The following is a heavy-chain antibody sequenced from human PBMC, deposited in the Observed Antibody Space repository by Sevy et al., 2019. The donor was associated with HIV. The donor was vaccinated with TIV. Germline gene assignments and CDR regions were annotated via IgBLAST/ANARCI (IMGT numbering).Heavy chain of an antibody. J-gene: IGHJ3*02. D-gene: IGHD3-22*01. Sequence: ASVKVSCKASGYTFTSYGISWVRQAPGQGLEWMGWISAYNGNTNYAQKLQGRVTMTTDTSTSTAYMELRSLRSDDTAVYYCARLRPSYYDSSGYRRGGDAFYIWGQGTMVTVSS. CDR3: ARLRPSYYDSSGYRRGGDAFYI. CDR1: GYTFTSYG. V-gene: IGHV1-18*01. CDR2: ISAYNGNT.